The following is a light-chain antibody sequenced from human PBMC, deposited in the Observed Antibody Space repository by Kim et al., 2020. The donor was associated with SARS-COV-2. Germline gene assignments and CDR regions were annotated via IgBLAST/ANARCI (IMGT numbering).Light chain of an antibody. V-gene: IGLV3-19*01. Sequence: SSEPTQDPAVSVALGQTVRITCQGNSLISHYASWYQQKPGGPPVLVLYGKSDRPSEIPDRFSGSKSGDTASLTISGAQEEDEADYYCHSRGSSGDHMVFGGGTEHTVL. CDR3: HSRGSSGDHMV. CDR2: GKS. CDR1: SLISHY. J-gene: IGLJ3*02.